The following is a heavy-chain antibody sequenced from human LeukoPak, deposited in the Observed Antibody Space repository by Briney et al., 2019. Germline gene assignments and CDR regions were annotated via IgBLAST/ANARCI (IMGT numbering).Heavy chain of an antibody. V-gene: IGHV3-30*18. CDR3: AKDANIVGATMAMGFDY. Sequence: PGGSLRLSCAASGFTFSSYGMHWVRQAPGKGLEWVAVISYDGSNKYYADSVKGRFTISRDNSKNTLYLQMNSLRAEDTAVYYCAKDANIVGATMAMGFDYWGQGTLVTVSS. D-gene: IGHD1-26*01. CDR1: GFTFSSYG. J-gene: IGHJ4*02. CDR2: ISYDGSNK.